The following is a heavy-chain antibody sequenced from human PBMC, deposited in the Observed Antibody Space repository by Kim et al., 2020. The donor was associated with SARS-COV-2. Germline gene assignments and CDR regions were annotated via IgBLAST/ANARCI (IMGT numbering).Heavy chain of an antibody. CDR3: ARGDPNIVATIEGGFDY. Sequence: SETLSLTCAVYGGSFSGYYWSWIRQPPGKGLEWIGEINHSGSTNYNPSLKSRVTISVDTSKNQFSLKLSSVTAADTAVYYCARGDPNIVATIEGGFDYWG. CDR1: GGSFSGYY. D-gene: IGHD5-12*01. CDR2: INHSGST. V-gene: IGHV4-34*01. J-gene: IGHJ4*01.